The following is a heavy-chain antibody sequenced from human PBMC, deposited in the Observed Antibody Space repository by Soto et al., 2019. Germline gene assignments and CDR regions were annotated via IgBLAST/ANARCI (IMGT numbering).Heavy chain of an antibody. CDR3: ARKEAAACTGLWGRYYYGMYV. J-gene: IGHJ6*02. D-gene: IGHD6-13*01. V-gene: IGHV4-31*03. Sequence: PSETLSLTCTVSGGSISSGGYYWSWIRQHPGKGLEWIGYIYYSGSTYYNPSLKSRVTISVDTSKNQFPLKLSSVTAADTAVYYCARKEAAACTGLWGRYYYGMYVWGQGTTVTVSS. CDR2: IYYSGST. CDR1: GGSISSGGYY.